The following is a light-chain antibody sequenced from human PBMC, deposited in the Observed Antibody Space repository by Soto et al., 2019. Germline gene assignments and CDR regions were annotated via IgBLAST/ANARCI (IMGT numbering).Light chain of an antibody. CDR3: QHYNSYSEA. J-gene: IGKJ1*01. Sequence: DFQMTQSPSTLSASVGDRVTITCRASQNIRSRLAWFQQKPGKAPKLLIYDASRLESGVPSRFGGSGSGTEFTLTISSLQPDDFATYYCQHYNSYSEAFGQGTKVDI. CDR1: QNIRSR. V-gene: IGKV1-5*01. CDR2: DAS.